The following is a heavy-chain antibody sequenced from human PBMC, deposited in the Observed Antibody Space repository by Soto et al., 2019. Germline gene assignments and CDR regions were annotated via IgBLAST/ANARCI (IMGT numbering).Heavy chain of an antibody. Sequence: QVQLVQSGAEVKKPGASVKVSCKTSGYTFTGYYIPWVRQAPGQGLEWMALINPNSGDTNYGHKFQGRVTLTRDTSINTVYMEVTSLRFDDTAVYYCAVAGLPFEYWGQGTLVTVFS. D-gene: IGHD6-19*01. V-gene: IGHV1-2*02. CDR3: AVAGLPFEY. CDR2: INPNSGDT. J-gene: IGHJ4*02. CDR1: GYTFTGYY.